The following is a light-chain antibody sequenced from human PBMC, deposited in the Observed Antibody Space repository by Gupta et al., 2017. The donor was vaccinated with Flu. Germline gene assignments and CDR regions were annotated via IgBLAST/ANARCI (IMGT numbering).Light chain of an antibody. J-gene: IGKJ4*01. CDR2: GAS. CDR1: QSVSSD. Sequence: EIEMTQSPATLSVSPGERATLSCRASQSVSSDLAWYQQKPGQTPRLLIYGASVRATGIPASFSGSGSGTEFTLTISSLQSEDFAVYYCQQYNNWPPLTFGGGTKVEIK. CDR3: QQYNNWPPLT. V-gene: IGKV3-15*01.